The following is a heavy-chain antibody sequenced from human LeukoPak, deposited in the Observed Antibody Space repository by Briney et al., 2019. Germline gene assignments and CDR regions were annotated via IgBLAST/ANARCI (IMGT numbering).Heavy chain of an antibody. J-gene: IGHJ6*03. CDR3: AKGHGSGSYFYYYYYMDV. Sequence: GGSLRLSCAASGFTFSSYAMSWVRQAPGKGLEWVSVISGSGGRTYYADSVKGRFTISRDDSRNTLYLQMNSLRAEDTAVYYCAKGHGSGSYFYYYYYMDVWGKGTTVTVSS. CDR1: GFTFSSYA. V-gene: IGHV3-23*01. D-gene: IGHD3-10*01. CDR2: ISGSGGRT.